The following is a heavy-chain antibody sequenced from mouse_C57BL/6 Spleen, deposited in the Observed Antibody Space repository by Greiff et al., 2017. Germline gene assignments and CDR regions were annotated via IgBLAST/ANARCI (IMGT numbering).Heavy chain of an antibody. Sequence: EVKLVESGGGLVKPGGSLKLSCAASGFTFSSYTMSWVRQTPEKRLEWVATISGGGGNTYYPDSVKGRFTISRDNAKNTLYLQMSSLRSEDTDLYYWARHEGIYDGYYGFAYWGQGTLVTVSA. J-gene: IGHJ3*01. CDR2: ISGGGGNT. D-gene: IGHD2-3*01. CDR1: GFTFSSYT. CDR3: ARHEGIYDGYYGFAY. V-gene: IGHV5-9*01.